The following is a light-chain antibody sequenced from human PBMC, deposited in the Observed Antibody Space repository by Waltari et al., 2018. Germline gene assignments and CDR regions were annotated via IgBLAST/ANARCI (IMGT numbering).Light chain of an antibody. CDR1: QSSSDY. J-gene: IGKJ5*01. Sequence: DIQMTQSPSSLSASVGDRVTITCRASQSSSDYLNWYQQKPGKAPKLQIYAASTLQSGVPSRFSGSGSGTDFALTISSLQPEDFATYYCQQSYSFGQGTRLEIK. CDR3: QQSYS. V-gene: IGKV1-39*01. CDR2: AAS.